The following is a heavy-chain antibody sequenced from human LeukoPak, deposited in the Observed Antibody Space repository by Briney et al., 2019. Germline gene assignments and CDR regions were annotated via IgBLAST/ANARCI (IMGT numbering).Heavy chain of an antibody. CDR2: IYYSGST. J-gene: IGHJ4*02. CDR3: ARGGWHSSSWYFEY. Sequence: PSETLSLTCTVSGGSISSYYWSWIRQPPGKGLEWIGYIYYSGSTNYNPSLNSRVTISVDTSKNQFSLKLSSVTPADTAVYYCARGGWHSSSWYFEYWGQGTLVTVSS. CDR1: GGSISSYY. V-gene: IGHV4-59*01. D-gene: IGHD6-13*01.